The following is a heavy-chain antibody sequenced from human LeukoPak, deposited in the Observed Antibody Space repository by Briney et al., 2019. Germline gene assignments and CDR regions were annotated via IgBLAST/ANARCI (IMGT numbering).Heavy chain of an antibody. D-gene: IGHD1-7*01. J-gene: IGHJ5*02. CDR1: RDSVSSNSAA. CDR2: TYYMTRWYN. Sequence: SQTLSLTCAISRDSVSSNSAAWNWLRQSPSRGLEWLGRTYYMTRWYNNYALSVKSRRTINPETSKNQFSLQLKSVSPEDTAVYYCARAHWNYDSWFHPWGQGTLVTVSS. V-gene: IGHV6-1*01. CDR3: ARAHWNYDSWFHP.